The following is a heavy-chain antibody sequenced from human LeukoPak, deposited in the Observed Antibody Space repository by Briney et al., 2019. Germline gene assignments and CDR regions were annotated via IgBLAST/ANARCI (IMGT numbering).Heavy chain of an antibody. D-gene: IGHD2-2*01. CDR2: INPTGGET. V-gene: IGHV1-46*01. CDR1: GYTFSNYY. CDR3: ARGGSMVY. J-gene: IGHJ4*02. Sequence: ASVKVSCTASGYTFSNYYIHWVRQATGQALEWMGIINPTGGETTYAQRFQGRVIMTRDTSTSTVYMELSSLRSEDTAVYYCARGGSMVYWGQGTLVTASS.